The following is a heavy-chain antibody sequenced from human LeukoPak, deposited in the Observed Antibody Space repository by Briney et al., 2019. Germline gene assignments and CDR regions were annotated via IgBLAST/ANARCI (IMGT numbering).Heavy chain of an antibody. CDR1: GFSFSSYA. Sequence: GGSLRLSCVASGFSFSSYAMSWVRQTPERGLEWVSSVSVTGAPYNGDSVKGRFTVSRDNSKNTLYLQMNSLRAEDTAVYYCAKDLRGSSSWYYFDYWGQGTLVTVSS. V-gene: IGHV3-23*01. CDR2: VSVTGAP. J-gene: IGHJ4*02. CDR3: AKDLRGSSSWYYFDY. D-gene: IGHD6-13*01.